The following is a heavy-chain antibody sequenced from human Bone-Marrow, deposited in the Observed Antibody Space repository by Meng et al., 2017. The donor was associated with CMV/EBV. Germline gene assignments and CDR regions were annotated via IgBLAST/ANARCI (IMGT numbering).Heavy chain of an antibody. Sequence: SVKVSCKASGGTFSSYAISWVRQAPGQGLEWMGGIIPILGIANYAQKFQGRVTITADKSTSTAYMELSSLRSEDTGVYYCAREGRDREFDYWGQGTLVTVSS. V-gene: IGHV1-69*10. CDR3: AREGRDREFDY. CDR1: GGTFSSYA. D-gene: IGHD3-22*01. J-gene: IGHJ4*02. CDR2: IIPILGIA.